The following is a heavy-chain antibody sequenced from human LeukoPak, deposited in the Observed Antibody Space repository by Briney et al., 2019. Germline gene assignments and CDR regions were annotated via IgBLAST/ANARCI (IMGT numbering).Heavy chain of an antibody. CDR2: ISSSSSTI. Sequence: GGSLRLSCAASGFTFSSYSMNWVRQAPGKGLEWVSYISSSSSTIYYADSVKGRFTISRDNAKNSLYLQMNSLRAEDAAVYYCARDLYRIVVVPHYFDYWGQGTLVTVSS. J-gene: IGHJ4*02. D-gene: IGHD3-22*01. V-gene: IGHV3-48*01. CDR1: GFTFSSYS. CDR3: ARDLYRIVVVPHYFDY.